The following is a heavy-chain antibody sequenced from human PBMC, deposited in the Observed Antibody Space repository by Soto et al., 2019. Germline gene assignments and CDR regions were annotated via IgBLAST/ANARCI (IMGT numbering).Heavy chain of an antibody. CDR1: GFTFDDYA. J-gene: IGHJ1*01. Sequence: SLRLSCAASGFTFDDYAMHWVRQAPGKGLEWVSGISWNSGSIGYADSVKGRFTISRDNAKNSLYLQMNSLRAEDTALYYCAKANPYYGDYLEYFQHWGQGTLVPVSS. CDR3: AKANPYYGDYLEYFQH. V-gene: IGHV3-9*01. D-gene: IGHD4-17*01. CDR2: ISWNSGSI.